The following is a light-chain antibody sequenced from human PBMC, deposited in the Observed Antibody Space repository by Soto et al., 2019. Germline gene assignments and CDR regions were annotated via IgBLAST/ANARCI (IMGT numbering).Light chain of an antibody. CDR2: DTS. V-gene: IGKV3-11*01. CDR3: QHHSNWLIN. J-gene: IGKJ5*01. Sequence: EIVLTQSPATLSLSPVERANLSCGASQSVSSFLAWYQPKPGQAPRLLIYDTSNRATGIPARFSGSGSGTDFTLTINSLEPEDFAVYYCQHHSNWLINCGQGTRLEIK. CDR1: QSVSSF.